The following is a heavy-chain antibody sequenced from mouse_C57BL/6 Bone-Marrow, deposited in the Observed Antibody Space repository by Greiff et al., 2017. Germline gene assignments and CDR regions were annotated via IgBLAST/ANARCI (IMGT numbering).Heavy chain of an antibody. J-gene: IGHJ1*03. V-gene: IGHV1-85*01. Sequence: QVQLQQSGPELVKPGVPVKLPCKALAFPFTSYDLNWVKRRLGRGLDGIGWFYPRDGSTKYIEKFKGKATLTVDTSSSTAYMELHSLTSEDSAVYFCARLEFDGSSGDWYFDVWGTGTTVTVSS. CDR3: ARLEFDGSSGDWYFDV. D-gene: IGHD1-1*01. CDR2: FYPRDGST. CDR1: AFPFTSYD.